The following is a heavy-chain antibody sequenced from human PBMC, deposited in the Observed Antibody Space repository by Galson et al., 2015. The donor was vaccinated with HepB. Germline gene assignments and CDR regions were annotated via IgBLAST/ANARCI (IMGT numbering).Heavy chain of an antibody. J-gene: IGHJ5*02. V-gene: IGHV1-18*01. CDR2: ISAYNHNA. Sequence: SVKVSCKASKYGFTTYGMNWVRQVPGQGLEWMGWISAYNHNANYAQKLQGRVIMTTDTSTSTAYMELRSLRSDDTAVYYCARGALIVVVDATPNNWFDPWGQGTLVTVSS. D-gene: IGHD2-15*01. CDR1: KYGFTTYG. CDR3: ARGALIVVVDATPNNWFDP.